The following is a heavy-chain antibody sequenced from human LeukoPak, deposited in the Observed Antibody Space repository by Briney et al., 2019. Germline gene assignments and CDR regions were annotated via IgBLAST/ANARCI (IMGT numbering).Heavy chain of an antibody. V-gene: IGHV3-9*01. CDR1: GFTFDDYA. CDR3: AGGVPPSG. CDR2: ISWNSGSI. D-gene: IGHD2-8*02. J-gene: IGHJ4*02. Sequence: GRSLRLSCAASGFTFDDYAMHWVRQAPGKGLEWVSGISWNSGSIGYADSVKGRFTISRDNAKNSLYLQMNSLRAEDTALYYCAGGVPPSGWGQGTLVTVSS.